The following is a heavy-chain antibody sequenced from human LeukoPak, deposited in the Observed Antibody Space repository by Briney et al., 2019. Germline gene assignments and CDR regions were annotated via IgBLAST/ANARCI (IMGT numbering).Heavy chain of an antibody. CDR2: ISYDGSNK. V-gene: IGHV3-30*18. Sequence: GGSLRLSCAASGFTFSSYAMSWVRQAPGKGLEWVAVISYDGSNKYYADSVKGRFTISRDNSKNTLYLQMNSLRAEDTAVYYCAKTPSIAAALLDYWGQGTLVTVSS. CDR1: GFTFSSYA. CDR3: AKTPSIAAALLDY. J-gene: IGHJ4*02. D-gene: IGHD6-13*01.